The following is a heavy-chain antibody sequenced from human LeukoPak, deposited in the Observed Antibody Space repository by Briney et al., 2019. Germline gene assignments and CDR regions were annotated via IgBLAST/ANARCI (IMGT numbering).Heavy chain of an antibody. CDR2: ISGSGGST. CDR1: GFTFSSYA. Sequence: PGGSLRLSCAASGFTFSSYAMSWVRQAPGKGLEWVSAISGSGGSTYYADSVKGRFTISRDNSKNTLYLQMNSLRAEDTAVYYCARASYGGPDAFDIWGQGTMVTVSS. D-gene: IGHD3-16*01. CDR3: ARASYGGPDAFDI. V-gene: IGHV3-23*01. J-gene: IGHJ3*02.